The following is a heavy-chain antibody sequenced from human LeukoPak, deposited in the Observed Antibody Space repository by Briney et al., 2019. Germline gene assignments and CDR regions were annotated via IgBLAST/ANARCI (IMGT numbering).Heavy chain of an antibody. V-gene: IGHV4-59*01. CDR1: GGSISSYY. J-gene: IGHJ6*03. CDR2: IYYSGSS. CDR3: ARVPRSYYYYYYMDV. Sequence: SETLSLTCTVSGGSISSYYWNWIRQPPGRGLDWIGYIYYSGSSNYNPSLKSRVTISADTSKNQFSLKLSSVTAADTAVYYCARVPRSYYYYYYMDVWGKGTTVTVSS.